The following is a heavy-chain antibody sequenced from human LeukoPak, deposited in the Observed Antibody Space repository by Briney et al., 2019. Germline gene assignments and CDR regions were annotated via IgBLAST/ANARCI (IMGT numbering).Heavy chain of an antibody. CDR3: ARGGIQVSGIDEFDY. Sequence: GGSLRLSCAASGFTFIDYAMHWVRQVLGEGLEWVSAIGIRGDTHYSGSVKGRFTISRENAESSLYLQMNSLRAEDTAVYYCARGGIQVSGIDEFDYWGQGTLVTVSS. J-gene: IGHJ4*02. V-gene: IGHV3-13*01. D-gene: IGHD6-19*01. CDR1: GFTFIDYA. CDR2: IGIRGDT.